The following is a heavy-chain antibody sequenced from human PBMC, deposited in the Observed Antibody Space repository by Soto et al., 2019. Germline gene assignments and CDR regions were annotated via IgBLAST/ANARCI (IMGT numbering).Heavy chain of an antibody. V-gene: IGHV3-48*01. CDR2: ISSSSSTI. CDR3: ATLLWFGELANWFDP. CDR1: GFPFSSYS. Sequence: GGSLRLSCAASGFPFSSYSMNWVRQAPGKGLEWVSYISSSSSTIYYADSVKGRFTISRDNAKNSLYLQMNSLRAEDTAVYYCATLLWFGELANWFDPRGQGTLVTVSS. J-gene: IGHJ5*02. D-gene: IGHD3-10*01.